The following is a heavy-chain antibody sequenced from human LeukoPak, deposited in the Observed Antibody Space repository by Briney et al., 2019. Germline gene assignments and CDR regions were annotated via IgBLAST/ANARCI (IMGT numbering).Heavy chain of an antibody. V-gene: IGHV3-23*01. CDR1: GFTFSSYA. CDR3: AKSLPLTMIVVVTNCFDY. D-gene: IGHD3-22*01. Sequence: TGGSLRLSCAASGFTFSSYAMSWVRQAPGKGLEWVSAISGSGGSTYYADSVKGRFTFSRDNSKNTLYLQMNSLRAEDTAVYYCAKSLPLTMIVVVTNCFDYWGQGTLVTVSS. CDR2: ISGSGGST. J-gene: IGHJ4*02.